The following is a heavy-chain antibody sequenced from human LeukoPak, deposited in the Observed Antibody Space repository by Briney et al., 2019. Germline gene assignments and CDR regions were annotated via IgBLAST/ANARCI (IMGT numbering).Heavy chain of an antibody. Sequence: PGGSLRLSCAASGFTFSDYYMSWIRQAPGKGLEWVSYISSSGSTIYYAGSVKGRFTISRDNAKNSLYLQMNSLRAEDTAVYYCARDAVLRYFDWLVPWFDPWGQGTLVTVSS. V-gene: IGHV3-11*04. CDR3: ARDAVLRYFDWLVPWFDP. CDR1: GFTFSDYY. J-gene: IGHJ5*02. CDR2: ISSSGSTI. D-gene: IGHD3-9*01.